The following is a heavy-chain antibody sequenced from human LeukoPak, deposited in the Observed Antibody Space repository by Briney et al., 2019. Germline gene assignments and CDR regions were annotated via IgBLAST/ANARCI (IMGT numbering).Heavy chain of an antibody. CDR3: ARLPWGSGSYYHTRPFDY. D-gene: IGHD3-10*01. J-gene: IGHJ4*02. CDR1: GGSFSGYY. CDR2: INHSGST. V-gene: IGHV4-34*01. Sequence: PSETLSLTCAVYGGSFSGYYWSWLRQPPGKGLEWIGEINHSGSTNYNPSLKSRVTISVDTSKNQFSLKLSSVTAADTAVYYCARLPWGSGSYYHTRPFDYWGQGTLVTVSS.